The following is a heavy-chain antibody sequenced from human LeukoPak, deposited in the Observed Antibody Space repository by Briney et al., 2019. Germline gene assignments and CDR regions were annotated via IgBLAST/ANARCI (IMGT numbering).Heavy chain of an antibody. CDR1: GDTFSSYV. V-gene: IGHV1-69*13. CDR2: INPVFGTA. CDR3: AKTFLTAYDTYFYYYGLDV. D-gene: IGHD3-9*01. Sequence: SVKVSCKASGDTFSSYVISWVRQAPGQGLEWMGGINPVFGTAHYAQKFQDRVTITADESTSTAYMELSSLRSEDTVVYYCAKTFLTAYDTYFYYYGLDVWGQGTPVTVSS. J-gene: IGHJ6*02.